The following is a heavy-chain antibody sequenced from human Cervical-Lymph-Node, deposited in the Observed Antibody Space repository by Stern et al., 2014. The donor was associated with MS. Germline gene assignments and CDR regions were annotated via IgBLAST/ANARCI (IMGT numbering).Heavy chain of an antibody. D-gene: IGHD1-26*01. CDR2: ISYDGRDK. V-gene: IGHV3-30-3*02. CDR3: AKGGSGSYLD. Sequence: VQLVESGGGVVQPGGSLRLSCAASGFVFRRYALHWVRQAPGQGLEWVALISYDGRDKYYTDSVKGLFTVSRDNSNNTVDLEMNSLRLEDTAVYYCAKGGSGSYLDWGQGSLVTVSS. J-gene: IGHJ4*02. CDR1: GFVFRRYA.